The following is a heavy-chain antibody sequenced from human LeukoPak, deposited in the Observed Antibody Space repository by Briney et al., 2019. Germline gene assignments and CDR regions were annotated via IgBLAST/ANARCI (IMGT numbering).Heavy chain of an antibody. CDR1: GYSFADYY. Sequence: ASVKVSCKASGYSFADYYMHWVRQAPGQGLEWMGWIKPNSGGTRSAQKFQGRVTMTRDTSISTAYMELSSLRYDDTAVYYCARARSIGYCSSTSCLGFDPWGQGTLVTVSS. D-gene: IGHD2-2*01. CDR3: ARARSIGYCSSTSCLGFDP. J-gene: IGHJ5*02. CDR2: IKPNSGGT. V-gene: IGHV1-2*02.